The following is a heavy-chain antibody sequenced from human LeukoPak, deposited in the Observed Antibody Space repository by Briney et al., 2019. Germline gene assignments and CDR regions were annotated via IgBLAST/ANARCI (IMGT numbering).Heavy chain of an antibody. Sequence: GGSLRLSCAASGFTFSSYSMNWVRQAPGKGLEWVSSISSSSSYIYYADSVKGRFTISRDNAKNSLYLQMSSLRAEDTAVYYCARDTYDSSGYYAHLDYWGQGTLVTVSS. V-gene: IGHV3-21*01. J-gene: IGHJ4*02. CDR1: GFTFSSYS. CDR2: ISSSSSYI. CDR3: ARDTYDSSGYYAHLDY. D-gene: IGHD3-22*01.